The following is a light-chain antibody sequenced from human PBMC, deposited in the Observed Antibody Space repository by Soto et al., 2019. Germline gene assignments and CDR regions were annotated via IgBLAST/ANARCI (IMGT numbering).Light chain of an antibody. V-gene: IGLV2-14*03. CDR1: SSDVGAYIY. CDR2: DVN. Sequence: QSALTQPASVSGSPGQSITISCAGTSSDVGAYIYVSWYQHQPGKAPKVVIYDVNSRPSGISNRFSGSKSGNTASLTIFGLQAEDEADYYCSSYSSTSTLVFGGGTKVTVL. CDR3: SSYSSTSTLV. J-gene: IGLJ2*01.